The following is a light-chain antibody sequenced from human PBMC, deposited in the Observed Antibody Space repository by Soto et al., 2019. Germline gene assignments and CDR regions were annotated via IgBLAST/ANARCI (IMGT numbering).Light chain of an antibody. CDR2: DAS. J-gene: IGKJ1*01. V-gene: IGKV1-5*01. Sequence: DIQMTQSPSTLSASVGDRVTITFRASQSISSWLVWYQQKPGKAPKLLIYDASSLESGVPSRFSGSGSGTEFTLTISSLQPADFATYYCQQYNSYWGWPFGQGTKVEIK. CDR1: QSISSW. CDR3: QQYNSYWGWP.